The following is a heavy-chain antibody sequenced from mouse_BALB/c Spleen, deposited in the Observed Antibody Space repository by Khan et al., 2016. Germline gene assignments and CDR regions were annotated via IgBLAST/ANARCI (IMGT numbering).Heavy chain of an antibody. V-gene: IGHV1-7*01. CDR3: ASWEYYYDSSYGWFAY. Sequence: QVQLKQSGAEMAKPGASVKMSCKASGYTFTDYWMHWVKQRPGQGLEWIGYINSRTGYTEYNQKFKDKATLTADKSSSTAYMQLRSLTSEDSAVYYCASWEYYYDSSYGWFAYWGERSLFTLSA. J-gene: IGHJ3*01. CDR1: GYTFTDYW. CDR2: INSRTGYT. D-gene: IGHD1-1*01.